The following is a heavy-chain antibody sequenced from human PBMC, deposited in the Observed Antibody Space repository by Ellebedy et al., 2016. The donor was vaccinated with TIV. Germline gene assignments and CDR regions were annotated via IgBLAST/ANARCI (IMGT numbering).Heavy chain of an antibody. V-gene: IGHV4-59*01. CDR1: GGSISSYY. CDR2: IYYSGST. Sequence: SETLSLTXTVSGGSISSYYWSWIRQPPGKGLEWIGYIYYSGSTNYNPSLKSRVTISADTSKNQFSLKLNSVTAADTAVYYCARGGPGAFDIWGQGTMVTVSS. J-gene: IGHJ3*02. CDR3: ARGGPGAFDI.